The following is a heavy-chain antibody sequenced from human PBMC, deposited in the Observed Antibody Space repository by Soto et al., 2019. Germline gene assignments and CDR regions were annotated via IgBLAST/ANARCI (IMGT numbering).Heavy chain of an antibody. V-gene: IGHV3-23*01. D-gene: IGHD3-3*01. J-gene: IGHJ6*03. CDR3: AKDGNYDFWSGYGVLYYYYMDV. CDR1: GFTFSSYS. Sequence: GGSLRLSCAASGFTFSSYSMNWVRQAPGKGLEWVSAISGSGGSTYYADSVKGRFTISRDNSKNTLYLQMNSLRAEDTAVYYCAKDGNYDFWSGYGVLYYYYMDVWGKGTTVTVSS. CDR2: ISGSGGST.